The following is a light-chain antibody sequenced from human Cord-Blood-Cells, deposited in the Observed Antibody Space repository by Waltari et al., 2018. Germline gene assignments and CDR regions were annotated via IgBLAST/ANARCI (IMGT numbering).Light chain of an antibody. J-gene: IGLJ1*01. CDR3: SSYTSSSIYV. V-gene: IGLV2-14*01. CDR1: SSAVGGYNS. CDR2: EVS. Sequence: QSALTQPASVSGSPGQSITISCTGTSSAVGGYNSVSWYQQHPGKAPKLMIYEVSNRPSGVSNRFSGSKSGNTASLTISGLQAEDEADYYCSSYTSSSIYVFGTGTKVTVL.